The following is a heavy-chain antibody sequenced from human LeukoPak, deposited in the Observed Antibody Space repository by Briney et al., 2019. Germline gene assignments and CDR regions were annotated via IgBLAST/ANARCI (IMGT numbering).Heavy chain of an antibody. CDR3: AKDRPLKGGFDP. J-gene: IGHJ5*02. V-gene: IGHV3-30*02. CDR1: GFSLTTYG. CDR2: IRSNGINT. Sequence: HSGGSLILSCEVSGFSLTTYGMLWVRQAPGKGLEWVAFIRSNGINTYYGDSVKGRFTISRDISKSTLYLQMNSLTTDDTALYFCAKDRPLKGGFDPWGQGSLVIVSS. D-gene: IGHD3-16*01.